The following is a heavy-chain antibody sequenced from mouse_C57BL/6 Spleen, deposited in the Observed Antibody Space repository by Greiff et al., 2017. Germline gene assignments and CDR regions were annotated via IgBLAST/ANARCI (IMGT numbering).Heavy chain of an antibody. J-gene: IGHJ2*01. CDR1: GYTFTSYD. CDR3: ARRATVVARYYFDY. CDR2: IYPRDGST. Sequence: QVQLQQSGPELVKPGASVKLSCKASGYTFTSYDINWVKQRPGQGLEWIGWIYPRDGSTKYNEKFKGKATLTVDTSSSTAYMELHSLTSEDSAVYFCARRATVVARYYFDYWGQGTTLTVSS. D-gene: IGHD1-1*01. V-gene: IGHV1-85*01.